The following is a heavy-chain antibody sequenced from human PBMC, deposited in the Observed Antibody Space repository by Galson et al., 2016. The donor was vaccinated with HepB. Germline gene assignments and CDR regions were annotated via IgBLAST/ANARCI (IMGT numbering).Heavy chain of an antibody. CDR2: ILYSGIT. CDR3: ARASSGSDY. Sequence: TFSSYAMDWVRQPPGKGLEWIGSILYSGITYYNPSLTSRVTISIDTSKNQFSLKLSSVTAADTAVYYCARASSGSDYWGQGTLVTVSS. V-gene: IGHV4-39*07. D-gene: IGHD5-12*01. CDR1: TFSSYA. J-gene: IGHJ4*02.